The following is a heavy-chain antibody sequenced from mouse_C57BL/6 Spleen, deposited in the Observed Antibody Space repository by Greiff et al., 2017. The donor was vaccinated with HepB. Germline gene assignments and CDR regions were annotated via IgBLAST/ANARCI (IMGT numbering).Heavy chain of an antibody. CDR1: GFNIKDDY. CDR2: IDPENGDT. Sequence: VQLKQSGAELVRPGASVKLSCTASGFNIKDDYMHWVKQRPEQGLEWIGWIDPENGDTEYASKFQGKATITADTSSNTAYLQLSSLTSEDTAVYYCTNYGISDWYFDVWGTGTTVTVSS. V-gene: IGHV14-4*01. D-gene: IGHD1-1*01. CDR3: TNYGISDWYFDV. J-gene: IGHJ1*03.